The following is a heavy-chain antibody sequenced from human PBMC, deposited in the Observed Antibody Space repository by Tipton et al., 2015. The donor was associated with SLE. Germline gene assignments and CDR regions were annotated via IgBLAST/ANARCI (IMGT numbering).Heavy chain of an antibody. CDR2: VSHRGTT. Sequence: TLSLTCAVYGGTSRDYFWGWLRRPPGKGLEWIGEVSHRGTTNYNPSLDSRVTISLDRFNNQFTLKMTSVTAADTAVYYCANQNWNYYFWGQGNLVTVSS. CDR3: ANQNWNYYF. V-gene: IGHV4-34*08. J-gene: IGHJ4*02. CDR1: GGTSRDYF. D-gene: IGHD1-7*01.